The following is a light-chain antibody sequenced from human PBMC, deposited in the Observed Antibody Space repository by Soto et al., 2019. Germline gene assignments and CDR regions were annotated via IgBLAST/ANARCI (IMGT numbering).Light chain of an antibody. CDR3: AAWDASLGGFYV. J-gene: IGLJ1*01. CDR2: SNN. V-gene: IGLV1-44*01. CDR1: RSSIGSNT. Sequence: QSVLTQPPSVSGTPGQRVTISCSGSRSSIGSNTVNWYQHLPGSALKLLIYSNNHRPSGVPDRFSASKAGASASLAISGLQSEDEGDYYCAAWDASLGGFYVFGSGTKVTVL.